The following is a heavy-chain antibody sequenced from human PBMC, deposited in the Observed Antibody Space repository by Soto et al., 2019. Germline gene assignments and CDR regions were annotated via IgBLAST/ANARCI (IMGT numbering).Heavy chain of an antibody. J-gene: IGHJ6*03. CDR1: GGSISSYY. D-gene: IGHD6-6*01. V-gene: IGHV4-59*08. Sequence: SETLSLTCTVSGGSISSYYWSWIRQPPGKGLEWIGYIYYSGSTNYNPSLKSRVTISVDTSKNQFSLKLSSVTAADTAVYYCARVSSSSLYYYYYMDVWGKGTTVTVSS. CDR2: IYYSGST. CDR3: ARVSSSSLYYYYYMDV.